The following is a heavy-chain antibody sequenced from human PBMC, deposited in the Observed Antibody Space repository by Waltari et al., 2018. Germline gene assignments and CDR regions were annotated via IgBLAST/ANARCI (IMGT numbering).Heavy chain of an antibody. D-gene: IGHD3-22*01. J-gene: IGHJ6*03. V-gene: IGHV1-69*14. CDR1: GGSFASYG. CDR2: IIPTVGTT. CDR3: AGGYYESSGFSFYYFYHMDV. Sequence: QVQLVQSGAEVKKPGSSVTVSCKASGGSFASYGISWVRQAPGQGLEWMGGIIPTVGTTNYAQKFQGRGTINADKSTSTAYMHLTSLRSEDAAVYYCAGGYYESSGFSFYYFYHMDVWGKGTTVTVSS.